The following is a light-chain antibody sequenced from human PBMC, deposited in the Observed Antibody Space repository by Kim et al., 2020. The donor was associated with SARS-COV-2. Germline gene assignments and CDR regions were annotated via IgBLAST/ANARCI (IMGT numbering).Light chain of an antibody. V-gene: IGKV3-15*01. J-gene: IGKJ1*01. CDR2: GAS. Sequence: EIVMTQSPATLSVSPGERATLSCRASQSVSSNLAWYQQKPGQAPRLLIYGASTRATDIPARFSGSESGTEFTLTISGPQSEDFAVYYCQQYHNWPRTFGQGTKLEI. CDR3: QQYHNWPRT. CDR1: QSVSSN.